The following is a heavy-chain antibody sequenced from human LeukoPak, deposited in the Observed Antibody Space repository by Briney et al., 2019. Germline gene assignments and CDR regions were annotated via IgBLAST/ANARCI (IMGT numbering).Heavy chain of an antibody. Sequence: EGSLRLSCAASGFTFNSFSMNWVRQAPGKGLEWVSYISSISTIIYYAGSVKGRFTISRDNAKNSLYLQMNSLRDEDTAVYYCARDLHSGAYTFDYWGQGTLVTVSS. J-gene: IGHJ4*02. D-gene: IGHD1-26*01. CDR2: ISSISTII. V-gene: IGHV3-48*02. CDR1: GFTFNSFS. CDR3: ARDLHSGAYTFDY.